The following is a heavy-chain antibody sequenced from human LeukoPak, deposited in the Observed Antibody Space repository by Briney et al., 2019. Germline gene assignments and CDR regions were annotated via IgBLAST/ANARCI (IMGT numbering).Heavy chain of an antibody. V-gene: IGHV1-2*02. Sequence: ASVKVSCKASGYTFITYYIHWVRQAPGQGLEWMGWINPNTGGTHYAQNFQGRVTMTSDTSISTAYMDLTRLTADDTATYYCARDRYYASGSYYKCNPWGQGTLVTVTS. CDR1: GYTFITYY. CDR2: INPNTGGT. J-gene: IGHJ5*02. D-gene: IGHD3-10*01. CDR3: ARDRYYASGSYYKCNP.